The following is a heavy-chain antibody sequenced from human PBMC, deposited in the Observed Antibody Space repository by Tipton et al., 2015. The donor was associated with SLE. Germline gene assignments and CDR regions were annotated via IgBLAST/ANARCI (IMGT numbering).Heavy chain of an antibody. CDR1: GFTFDSFA. D-gene: IGHD3-10*01. J-gene: IGHJ6*03. Sequence: GSLRLSCSASGFTFDSFALSWVRQAPGKGLEWGSALSGSGASTYYADSVKGRFTISRDNSKNTLFLQMTGLRAEDTAVYYCAKHPAVGSYYYMDVWGKGTTVTVSS. V-gene: IGHV3-23*01. CDR2: LSGSGAST. CDR3: AKHPAVGSYYYMDV.